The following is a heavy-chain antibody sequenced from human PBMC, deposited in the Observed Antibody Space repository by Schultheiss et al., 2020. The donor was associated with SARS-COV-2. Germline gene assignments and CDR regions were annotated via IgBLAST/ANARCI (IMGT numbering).Heavy chain of an antibody. J-gene: IGHJ6*02. CDR2: IYYSGYT. V-gene: IGHV4-61*05. CDR3: ARGDGASSILAVGNRPTSYYYYGLDV. CDR1: GGSISSSSYY. D-gene: IGHD3-3*01. Sequence: SETLSLTCTVSGGSISSSSYYWGWIRQPPGKGLEWIGYIYYSGYTNYNPSLKSRVTMLVDTSKNQFSLKLISVTAADTAVYYCARGDGASSILAVGNRPTSYYYYGLDVWGQGTTVTVSS.